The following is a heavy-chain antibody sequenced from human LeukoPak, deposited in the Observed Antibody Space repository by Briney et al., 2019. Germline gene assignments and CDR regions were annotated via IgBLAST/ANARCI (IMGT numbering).Heavy chain of an antibody. CDR1: GFTFSSYA. V-gene: IGHV3-23*01. Sequence: QSGGSLRLSCAASGFTFSSYAMSWVRQAPGKGLEWVSAISGSGGSTYYADSVKGRFTISRDNSKNTLYLQMNSLRAGDTAVYYCAKESRLLRVTIFGVAVGYFDYWGQGTLVTVSS. CDR3: AKESRLLRVTIFGVAVGYFDY. J-gene: IGHJ4*02. D-gene: IGHD3-3*01. CDR2: ISGSGGST.